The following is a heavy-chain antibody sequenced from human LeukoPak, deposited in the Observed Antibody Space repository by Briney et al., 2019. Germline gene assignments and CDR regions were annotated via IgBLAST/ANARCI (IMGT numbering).Heavy chain of an antibody. V-gene: IGHV3-74*01. Sequence: GGSLRLSCAASGFTFSSYWMHWVRRAPGKGLVWVSRIDTDGSSTIYADSVKGRVTISRDNAKNTLYLQMNSLRAEDTAVYYCTRGYVGIDYWGQGTLVTVSS. J-gene: IGHJ4*02. CDR1: GFTFSSYW. CDR2: IDTDGSST. D-gene: IGHD5-12*01. CDR3: TRGYVGIDY.